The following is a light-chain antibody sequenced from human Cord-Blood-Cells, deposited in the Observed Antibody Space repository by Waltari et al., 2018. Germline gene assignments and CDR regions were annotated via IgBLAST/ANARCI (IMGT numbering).Light chain of an antibody. CDR1: SSDVGGYNY. CDR2: DVS. Sequence: ALTQPASVSGSPGQSITISCTGTSSDVGGYNYVSWYQQHPGKAPKLMIYDVSNRPSGVSNRFSGSKSGNTASLTISGLQAEDEADYYCSSYTSSSTLVVFGGGTKLTVL. CDR3: SSYTSSSTLVV. J-gene: IGLJ2*01. V-gene: IGLV2-14*01.